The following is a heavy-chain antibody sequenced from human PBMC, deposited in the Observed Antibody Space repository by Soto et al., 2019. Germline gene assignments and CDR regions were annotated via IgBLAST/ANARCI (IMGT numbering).Heavy chain of an antibody. V-gene: IGHV3-9*01. CDR3: AKGIGSSWYGAFDI. D-gene: IGHD6-13*01. Sequence: PGGSLRLSCAASGFTFDDYAMHWVRQAPGKGLEWVSGISWNSGSIGYADSVKGRFTISRDNAKNSLYLQMNSLRAEDTALYYCAKGIGSSWYGAFDIWGQGTMVTLSS. CDR2: ISWNSGSI. J-gene: IGHJ3*02. CDR1: GFTFDDYA.